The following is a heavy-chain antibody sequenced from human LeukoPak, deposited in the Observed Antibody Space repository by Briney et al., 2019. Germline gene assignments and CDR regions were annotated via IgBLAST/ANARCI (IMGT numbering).Heavy chain of an antibody. D-gene: IGHD3-10*01. CDR2: ISYDGSNK. V-gene: IGHV3-30-3*01. Sequence: GGSLRLSCAASGFTFSSYAMHWVRQAPGKGLEWVAVISYDGSNKYYADSVKGRFTISRDNSKNSLYLQMNSLRAEDTAVYYCAREELLYYFDYWGQGTLVTVSS. CDR3: AREELLYYFDY. J-gene: IGHJ4*02. CDR1: GFTFSSYA.